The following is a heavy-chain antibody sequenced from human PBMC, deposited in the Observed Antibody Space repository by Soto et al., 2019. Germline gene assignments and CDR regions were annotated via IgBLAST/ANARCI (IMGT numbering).Heavy chain of an antibody. CDR1: EFTFYTYA. CDR2: ITDTGVST. CDR3: AKDTPVVMFLFDS. V-gene: IGHV3-23*01. J-gene: IGHJ4*02. D-gene: IGHD2-21*01. Sequence: PGGSLRLSCTASEFTFYTYAMTWVRQAPGKGLEWVSSITDTGVSTYYADSVKGRFTISRDNSRNTLYLQMNSLRTDDTAVYYCAKDTPVVMFLFDSWGRGTLVTAPQ.